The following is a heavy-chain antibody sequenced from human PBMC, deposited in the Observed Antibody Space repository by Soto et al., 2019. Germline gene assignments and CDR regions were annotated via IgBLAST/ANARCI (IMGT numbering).Heavy chain of an antibody. CDR3: ARVRILLAATVTTEYWYFDL. V-gene: IGHV4-31*03. Sequence: QVQLQESGPGLVKPSQTLSLTCTVSGGSISSGGYYWSWIRQHPGKGLEWIGYIYYSGSTYYNPCLKSRVTISVDPSKNQFSLKLSSVTAADTAVYYCARVRILLAATVTTEYWYFDLWGRGTLVTVSS. D-gene: IGHD4-17*01. J-gene: IGHJ2*01. CDR2: IYYSGST. CDR1: GGSISSGGYY.